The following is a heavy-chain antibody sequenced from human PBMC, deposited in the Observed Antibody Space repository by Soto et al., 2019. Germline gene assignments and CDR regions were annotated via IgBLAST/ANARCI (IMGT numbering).Heavy chain of an antibody. V-gene: IGHV3-23*01. CDR3: AKDSRVPYYDFWSGYSQNYYYYMDV. J-gene: IGHJ6*03. Sequence: GATLRLSFAAYGFTFNRYAMRWFREAPGPDQKWVSAISGSGGSTYYADSVKGRFTISRDNSKNTLYLQMNSLRAEDTAVYYCAKDSRVPYYDFWSGYSQNYYYYMDVWGKGT. CDR1: GFTFNRYA. D-gene: IGHD3-3*01. CDR2: ISGSGGST.